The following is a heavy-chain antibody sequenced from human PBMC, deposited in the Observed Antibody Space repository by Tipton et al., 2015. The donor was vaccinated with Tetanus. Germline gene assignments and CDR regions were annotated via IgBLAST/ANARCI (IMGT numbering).Heavy chain of an antibody. CDR2: INPSGGRT. V-gene: IGHV1-46*01. CDR1: GGTLRGFS. Sequence: QLVQSGAEVKKPGSSVKVSCRSSGGTLRGFSITWVRQAPGQGLGWMGIINPSGGRTNYVQKFQGRLTMTRDKSTSTVYMELSSLRSEDTAVYYCASWSQVESFDIWGQGTMVTVSS. J-gene: IGHJ3*02. CDR3: ASWSQVESFDI. D-gene: IGHD3-3*01.